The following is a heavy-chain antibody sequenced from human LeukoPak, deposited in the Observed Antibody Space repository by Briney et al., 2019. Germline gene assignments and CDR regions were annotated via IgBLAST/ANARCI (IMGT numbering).Heavy chain of an antibody. D-gene: IGHD6-19*01. CDR2: IYDSETT. CDR1: GVSISSSY. V-gene: IGHV4-59*08. Sequence: SETLSLTCTVSGVSISSSYWSWLRQPPGKGLEWIASIYDSETTKYNPSLRSRATISSDTSKNQFSLKLSSVTAADTAVYYCARQAYSSGWYTAAYWGQGTLVTVSS. J-gene: IGHJ4*02. CDR3: ARQAYSSGWYTAAY.